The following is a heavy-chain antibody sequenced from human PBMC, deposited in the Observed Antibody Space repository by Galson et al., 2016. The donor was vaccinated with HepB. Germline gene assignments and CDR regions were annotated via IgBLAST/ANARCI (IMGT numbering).Heavy chain of an antibody. CDR3: AFGQSSAFGTFDV. CDR2: INSDGSTT. V-gene: IGHV3-74*01. CDR1: GFTFSSYW. J-gene: IGHJ3*01. D-gene: IGHD6-6*01. Sequence: SLRLSCAASGFTFSSYWMYWVRQAPGKGPVWVSRINSDGSTTNYADSVKGRFTISRDNAKNTLYLQVNSPGVGDMAVYYCAFGQSSAFGTFDVWGQGTMVTVSS.